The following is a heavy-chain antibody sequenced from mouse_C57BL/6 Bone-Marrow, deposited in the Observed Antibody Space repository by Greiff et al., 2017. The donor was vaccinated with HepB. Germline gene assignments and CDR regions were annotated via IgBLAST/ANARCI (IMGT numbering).Heavy chain of an antibody. D-gene: IGHD1-1*01. CDR3: ASYYYDPKGDCAMDY. Sequence: EVHLVESGGGLVQPGESLKLSCESNEYEFPSHDMSWVRKTPEKRLELVAAINSDGGSTYYPDTMERRFIISRDNTKKTLYLQMSSLRSEDTALYYCASYYYDPKGDCAMDYWGQGTSVTVSS. CDR1: EYEFPSHD. CDR2: INSDGGST. V-gene: IGHV5-2*01. J-gene: IGHJ4*01.